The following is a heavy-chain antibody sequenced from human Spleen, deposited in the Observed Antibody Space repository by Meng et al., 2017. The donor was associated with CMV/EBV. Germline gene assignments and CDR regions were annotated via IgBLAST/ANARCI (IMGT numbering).Heavy chain of an antibody. Sequence: SGGTLRSYTISWVRQAPGQGLEWMGRIIPILGIANYAQKFQGRVTITADKSTSTAYKELSSLRSEDTAVYYCARDAVTVGGLVGWFDPWGQGTLVTVSS. J-gene: IGHJ5*02. V-gene: IGHV1-69*04. D-gene: IGHD4-11*01. CDR3: ARDAVTVGGLVGWFDP. CDR1: GGTLRSYT. CDR2: IIPILGIA.